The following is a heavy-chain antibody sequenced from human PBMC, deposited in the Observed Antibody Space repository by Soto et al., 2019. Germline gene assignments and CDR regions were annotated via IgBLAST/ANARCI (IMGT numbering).Heavy chain of an antibody. CDR1: GDSISSGVYY. Sequence: SETLSLTCTVSGDSISSGVYYWSWIRQPPGKGLEWIGYIYFNGATYFNPSLKSRVTMSVDTSKNQFSLKVSSVTAADTAVYYWARYNDYKDSRTFGCWGPGTLVTVSS. CDR3: ARYNDYKDSRTFGC. D-gene: IGHD3-16*01. V-gene: IGHV4-30-4*01. J-gene: IGHJ4*02. CDR2: IYFNGAT.